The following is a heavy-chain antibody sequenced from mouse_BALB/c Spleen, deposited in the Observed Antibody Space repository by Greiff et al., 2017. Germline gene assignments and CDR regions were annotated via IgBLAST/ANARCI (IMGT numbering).Heavy chain of an antibody. J-gene: IGHJ2*01. CDR1: GYTFTSYY. Sequence: VQLQQSGAELVKPGASVKLSCKASGYTFTSYYMYWVKQRPGQGLEWIGEINPSNGGTNFNEKFKSKATLTVDKSSSTAYMQLSSLTSEDSAVYYCTRYGYDGDYWGQGTTLTVSS. CDR3: TRYGYDGDY. V-gene: IGHV1S81*02. D-gene: IGHD2-2*01. CDR2: INPSNGGT.